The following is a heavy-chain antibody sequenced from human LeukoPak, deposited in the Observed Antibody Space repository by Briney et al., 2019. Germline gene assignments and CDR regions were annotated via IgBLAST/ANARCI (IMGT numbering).Heavy chain of an antibody. J-gene: IGHJ4*02. CDR1: GGSISSGGYY. V-gene: IGHV4-31*03. CDR2: IYYSGST. CDR3: ARGITIFGVVIELIDY. Sequence: PSQTLSLTCTVSGGSISSGGYYWSWILQHPGKGLEWIGYIYYSGSTYYNPSLKSRVTISVDTSKNQFSLKLSSVTAADTAVYYCARGITIFGVVIELIDYWGQGTLVTVSS. D-gene: IGHD3-3*01.